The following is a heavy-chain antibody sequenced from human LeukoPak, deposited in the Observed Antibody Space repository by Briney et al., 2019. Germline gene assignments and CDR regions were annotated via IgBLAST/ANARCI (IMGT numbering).Heavy chain of an antibody. CDR2: IIPILGIA. Sequence: ASVKVSCKASGGTFSSYAISWVRQAPGQGLERMGRIIPILGIANYAQKFQGRVTITADKSTSTAYMELSSLRSEDTAVYYCARVVVVVPAAISLAMRYGMDVWGQGTTVTVSS. V-gene: IGHV1-69*04. D-gene: IGHD2-2*01. CDR1: GGTFSSYA. J-gene: IGHJ6*02. CDR3: ARVVVVVPAAISLAMRYGMDV.